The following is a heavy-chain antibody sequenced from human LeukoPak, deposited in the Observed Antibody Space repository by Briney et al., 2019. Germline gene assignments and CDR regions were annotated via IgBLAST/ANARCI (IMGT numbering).Heavy chain of an antibody. J-gene: IGHJ6*02. V-gene: IGHV4-59*08. CDR1: GGSISSYY. CDR3: ARHVLPGAWWELPPGYYYYGMDV. Sequence: SETLSLTCTVSGGSISSYYWSWIRQPPGKGLEWIGYIYYSGSTNYNPSLKSRVTISVDTSKNQFSLKLSSVTAADTAVYYCARHVLPGAWWELPPGYYYYGMDVWGQGTTVTVSS. D-gene: IGHD1-26*01. CDR2: IYYSGST.